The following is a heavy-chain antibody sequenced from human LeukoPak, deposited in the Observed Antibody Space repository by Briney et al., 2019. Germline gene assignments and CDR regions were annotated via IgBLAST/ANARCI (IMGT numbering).Heavy chain of an antibody. CDR1: GFTFSSYG. J-gene: IGHJ4*02. D-gene: IGHD3-10*01. Sequence: GGSLRLSCAASGFTFSSYGMHWVRQAPGKGLEWVAFIRYDGSNKYYADSVKGRFTTSRDNSKNTLYLQMNSPRAEDTAVYYCAKGRNYGSGSYYNGGGYFDYWGQGTLVTVSS. CDR3: AKGRNYGSGSYYNGGGYFDY. CDR2: IRYDGSNK. V-gene: IGHV3-30*02.